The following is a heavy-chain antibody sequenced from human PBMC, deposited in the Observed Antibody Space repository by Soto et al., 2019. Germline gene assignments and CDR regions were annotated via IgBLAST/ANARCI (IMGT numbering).Heavy chain of an antibody. V-gene: IGHV1-8*01. CDR3: ARGLKFTSPLVRGVNPYYYYYMDV. D-gene: IGHD3-10*01. CDR1: GYTFSSYD. CDR2: MNPNSSDT. J-gene: IGHJ6*03. Sequence: QVQLVQSGAEVKKPGASVKVSCKASGYTFSSYDINWVRQATGQGLEWMGWMNPNSSDTNYPQKFQGRVTMTRNTCIATAHMELSSLRSEDTAGHYCARGLKFTSPLVRGVNPYYYYYMDVCGEGTTVTVSS.